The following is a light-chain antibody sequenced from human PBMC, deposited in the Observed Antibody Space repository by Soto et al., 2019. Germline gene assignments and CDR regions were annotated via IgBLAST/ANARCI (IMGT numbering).Light chain of an antibody. CDR1: SSDVGTYKY. Sequence: QSALTQPASVSGSAGQSITISCTGTSSDVGTYKYVSWYQQQPGKAPKLLIYEVSTRPSGVANRFSGSKSGNTASLTISGLQAEDEADYYCSSYTSDVFGSGTKVTVL. CDR2: EVS. CDR3: SSYTSDV. V-gene: IGLV2-14*01. J-gene: IGLJ1*01.